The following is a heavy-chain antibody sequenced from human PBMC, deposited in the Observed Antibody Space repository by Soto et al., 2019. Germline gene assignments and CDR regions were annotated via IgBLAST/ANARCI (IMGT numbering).Heavy chain of an antibody. Sequence: SETLSLTCTVSGGSIITSAYYFFCIRQAPGKGLELIGSISYSGSTSYNASLQSRVTISVDKSKNLLSLKLISVTAADTAVYFCAGPAYGGNIGAMDVWGQGTTVTVSS. D-gene: IGHD4-17*01. J-gene: IGHJ6*02. CDR3: AGPAYGGNIGAMDV. V-gene: IGHV4-39*02. CDR1: GGSIITSAYY. CDR2: ISYSGST.